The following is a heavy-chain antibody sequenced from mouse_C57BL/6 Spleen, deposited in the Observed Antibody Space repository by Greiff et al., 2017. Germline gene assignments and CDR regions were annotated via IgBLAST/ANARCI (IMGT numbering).Heavy chain of an antibody. V-gene: IGHV5-9-1*02. CDR2: ISSGGDYI. CDR1: GFTFSDYA. J-gene: IGHJ4*01. D-gene: IGHD1-1*01. CDR3: TRDIYYYDSSSGDYAMDY. Sequence: EVKVVESGEGLVKPGGSLKLSCAASGFTFSDYAMSWVRQTPEKRLEWVAYISSGGDYIYYADTVKGRFTISRDNDRNTLYLQMSSLKSEDTAVYYCTRDIYYYDSSSGDYAMDYWGQRTSVTV.